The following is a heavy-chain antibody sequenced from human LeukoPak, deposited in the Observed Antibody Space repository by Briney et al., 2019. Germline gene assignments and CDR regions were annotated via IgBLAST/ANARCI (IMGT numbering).Heavy chain of an antibody. Sequence: PGGSLRLSCAASGFTFSGHWTCWVRQAPGKGLAWVSRINGDGSATNYAGSMKGQFTISRDNAKIILYLQMNSLREDDTAVYYCARDINWGPVDYWGQGTLVTVSS. D-gene: IGHD7-27*01. V-gene: IGHV3-74*01. J-gene: IGHJ4*02. CDR2: INGDGSAT. CDR3: ARDINWGPVDY. CDR1: GFTFSGHW.